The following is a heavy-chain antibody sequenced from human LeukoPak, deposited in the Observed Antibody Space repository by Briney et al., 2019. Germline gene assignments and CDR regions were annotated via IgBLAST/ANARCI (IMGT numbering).Heavy chain of an antibody. CDR3: ALSGCSSTSCFTFDP. Sequence: SETLSLTCAVYGGSFSGYYWSWIRQPPGKGLEWIGEINHSGSTNYNPSLKSRVTISLDTSKNQFSLKLSSVTAADTAVYYCALSGCSSTSCFTFDPWGQGTLVTVSS. CDR2: INHSGST. CDR1: GGSFSGYY. V-gene: IGHV4-34*01. D-gene: IGHD2-2*01. J-gene: IGHJ5*02.